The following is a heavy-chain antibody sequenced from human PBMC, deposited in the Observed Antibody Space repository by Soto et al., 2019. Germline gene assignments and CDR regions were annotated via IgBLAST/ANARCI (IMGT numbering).Heavy chain of an antibody. Sequence: EVQLVESGGGLVQPGRSLRLSCAASGFTFDDYAMHWVRQAPGKGLEWVSGISWNSGSIGYADSVKGRFTTSRDNAKNSLYLQMNSLGAEDPALSPCAMGGVAAPRGGAEYFQHWGQGTLVTVSS. CDR3: AMGGVAAPRGGAEYFQH. D-gene: IGHD6-13*01. CDR2: ISWNSGSI. V-gene: IGHV3-9*01. J-gene: IGHJ1*01. CDR1: GFTFDDYA.